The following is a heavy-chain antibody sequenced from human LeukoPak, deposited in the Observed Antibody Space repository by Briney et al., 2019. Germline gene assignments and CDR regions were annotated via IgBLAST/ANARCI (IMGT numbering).Heavy chain of an antibody. Sequence: GGSLRLSCAASGFTFSSYSMNWVRQAPGKGLEWVSSISSSSSYIYYADSVKGRFTISRDNAKNSLYLQMNSLRAEDTAVYYCARPSLNYYDSSGYNDYWGQGTLVTVSS. CDR3: ARPSLNYYDSSGYNDY. D-gene: IGHD3-22*01. V-gene: IGHV3-21*01. J-gene: IGHJ4*02. CDR1: GFTFSSYS. CDR2: ISSSSSYI.